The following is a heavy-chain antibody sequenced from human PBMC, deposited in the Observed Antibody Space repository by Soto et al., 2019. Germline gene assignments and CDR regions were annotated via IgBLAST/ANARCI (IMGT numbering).Heavy chain of an antibody. D-gene: IGHD1-20*01. CDR2: ITSSGGYI. Sequence: EVQLVESGGGLVKPGGSLRLSCAASGFAFSTYSMTWVRQAPGKGLEWVSSITSSGGYIYYADAVKGRFTISRGNAKNSLYLKMNSLRAEDTAVYYCARDRAPDNWNETPFDYWYYGMDVWGQGTTVTVSS. CDR3: ARDRAPDNWNETPFDYWYYGMDV. J-gene: IGHJ6*02. CDR1: GFAFSTYS. V-gene: IGHV3-21*01.